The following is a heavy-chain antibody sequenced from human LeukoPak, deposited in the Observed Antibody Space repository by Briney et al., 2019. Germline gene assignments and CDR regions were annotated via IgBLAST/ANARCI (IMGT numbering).Heavy chain of an antibody. CDR1: GFTVSSNY. D-gene: IGHD1-26*01. CDR3: AREMYSGMYNDAFDI. Sequence: GGSLRLSCTASGFTVSSNYMSWVRQAPGKGLEWVSVIRSDGSTNHTDSVKGRFTISRDNSKTTLYLQMNNLRAEDTAMYYCAREMYSGMYNDAFDIWGQGTKVTVSS. V-gene: IGHV3-53*01. J-gene: IGHJ3*02. CDR2: IRSDGST.